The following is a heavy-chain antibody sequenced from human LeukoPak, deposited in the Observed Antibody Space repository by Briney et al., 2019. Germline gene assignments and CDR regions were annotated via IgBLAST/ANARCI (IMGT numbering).Heavy chain of an antibody. V-gene: IGHV3-21*01. CDR1: RFTFSSYS. D-gene: IGHD5-24*01. CDR3: ARDYQLGRAWFDP. Sequence: PGGSLRLSCAASRFTFSSYSMSWVRQAPGKGLEWVSSISSGSGYIYYADSVKGRFTISRDNAENSLYLQMNSLRAEDTAVYYCARDYQLGRAWFDPWGQGTLVTVSS. J-gene: IGHJ5*02. CDR2: ISSGSGYI.